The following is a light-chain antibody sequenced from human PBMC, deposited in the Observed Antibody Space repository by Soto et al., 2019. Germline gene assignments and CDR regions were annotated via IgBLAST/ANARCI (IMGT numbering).Light chain of an antibody. V-gene: IGKV3-20*01. J-gene: IGKJ4*01. CDR2: DAS. Sequence: EFVLTQSPGTLSLSPGERATISCRASQTVRNNYLAWYQQKPGQAPRLLIYDASSRATGIPDRFSGGGSGTDFTLTISRLEPEDFAVYYCQQFSSYPLTVGGGTKVYSK. CDR1: QTVRNNY. CDR3: QQFSSYPLT.